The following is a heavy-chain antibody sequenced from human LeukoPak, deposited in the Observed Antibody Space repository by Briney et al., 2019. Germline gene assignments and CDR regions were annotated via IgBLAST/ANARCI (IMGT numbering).Heavy chain of an antibody. Sequence: SETLSLTCAVYGGSFSGYYWSWIRQPPGKGLEWIGYIFYTGSTNYNPSLKSRVTISVDTSKNHFSLKLNSVTAADTAVYYCASLRMVRGAIIPYYFDYWGQGTLVTVSS. CDR3: ASLRMVRGAIIPYYFDY. CDR2: IFYTGST. D-gene: IGHD3-10*01. J-gene: IGHJ4*02. CDR1: GGSFSGYY. V-gene: IGHV4-59*01.